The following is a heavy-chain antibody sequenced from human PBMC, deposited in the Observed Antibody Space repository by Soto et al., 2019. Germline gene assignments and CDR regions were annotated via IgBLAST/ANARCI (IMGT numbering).Heavy chain of an antibody. CDR2: IHYSGST. CDR1: GGSIGTYY. V-gene: IGHV4-59*01. Sequence: SETLSLTCTISGGSIGTYYWSWIRQAPGKGLEWIAYIHYSGSTNYNPSLKSRVTISLDTSKDQFSLQLSSVTAADTAMYYCAREGLHSGWFDSWGQGTLVTVSS. D-gene: IGHD4-4*01. J-gene: IGHJ5*01. CDR3: AREGLHSGWFDS.